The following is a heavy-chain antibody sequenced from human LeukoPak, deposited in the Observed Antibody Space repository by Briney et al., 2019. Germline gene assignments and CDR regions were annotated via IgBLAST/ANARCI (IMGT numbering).Heavy chain of an antibody. Sequence: SETLSLTCTVSGGSISSGDYYWSWIRQPPGKGLEWIGHIYYSGSTYYNPSLKSRVTISVDTSKNQSSLKLSSVTAPDTAVYYCPTFAGSPYYLDYWGKGPRAPVSS. CDR3: PTFAGSPYYLDY. CDR1: GGSISSGDYY. J-gene: IGHJ4*02. D-gene: IGHD1-14*01. V-gene: IGHV4-30-4*01. CDR2: IYYSGST.